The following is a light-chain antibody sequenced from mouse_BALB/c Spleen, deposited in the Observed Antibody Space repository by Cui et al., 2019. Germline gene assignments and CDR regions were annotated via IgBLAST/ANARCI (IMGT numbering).Light chain of an antibody. V-gene: IGKV4-68*01. Sequence: QIVLTQSPALMSASPGEKVNMTCSASSSVSYMYWYQPKPRSSPKPWIYLTSNLASGVPARFSGSGSGTSYSLTISSMEAEDAATYYCQQWSSNPWTFGGGTKLEIK. CDR3: QQWSSNPWT. J-gene: IGKJ1*01. CDR1: SSVSY. CDR2: LTS.